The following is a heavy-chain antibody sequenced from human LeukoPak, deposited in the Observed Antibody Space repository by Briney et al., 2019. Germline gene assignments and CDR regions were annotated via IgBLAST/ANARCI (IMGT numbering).Heavy chain of an antibody. CDR3: ARDLDGCSSTSCYRRAYYYYMGV. CDR1: GYTFTSYG. CDR2: ISAYNGNT. V-gene: IGHV1-18*01. D-gene: IGHD2-2*01. J-gene: IGHJ6*03. Sequence: GASVKVSCKASGYTFTSYGISWVRQAPGQGLEWMGWISAYNGNTNYAQKLQGRVTMTTDTSTSTAYMELRSLRSDDTAVYYCARDLDGCSSTSCYRRAYYYYMGVWGKGTTVTVSS.